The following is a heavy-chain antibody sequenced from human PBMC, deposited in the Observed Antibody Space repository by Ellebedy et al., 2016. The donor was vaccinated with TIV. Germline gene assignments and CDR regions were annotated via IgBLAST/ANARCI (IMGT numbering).Heavy chain of an antibody. J-gene: IGHJ4*02. V-gene: IGHV1-8*01. Sequence: ASVKVSCKASGYTFTSYDINWVRQATGQGLEWMGWMNPNSGNTGYAQKFQGRVTMTRNTSISTAYMELSSLRSEDTALYYCVYSPQTTVVVLTDYWGQGTLVAVSS. CDR2: MNPNSGNT. CDR1: GYTFTSYD. CDR3: VYSPQTTVVVLTDY. D-gene: IGHD1-1*01.